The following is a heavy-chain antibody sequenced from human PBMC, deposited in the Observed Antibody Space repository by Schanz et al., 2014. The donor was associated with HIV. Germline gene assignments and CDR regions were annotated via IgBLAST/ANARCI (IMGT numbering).Heavy chain of an antibody. Sequence: QVQLVQSGAEVKKPGASVKVSCKASGYTFTSYGVNWVRQAPGQGPEWMGWSSAYNGNAHYAQKFQGRVTMTTDTSTTTAYMELRNLRSDDTAVYYCASGRFDTVIWWGDAFLIWGRGTMVTVSS. CDR2: SSAYNGNA. V-gene: IGHV1-18*01. J-gene: IGHJ3*02. CDR1: GYTFTSYG. CDR3: ASGRFDTVIWWGDAFLI. D-gene: IGHD5-18*01.